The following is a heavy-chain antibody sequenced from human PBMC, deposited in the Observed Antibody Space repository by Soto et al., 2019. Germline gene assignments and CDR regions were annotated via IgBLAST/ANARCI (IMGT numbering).Heavy chain of an antibody. CDR3: ASHYGEVNAFDI. CDR1: GGSISSGGYS. D-gene: IGHD4-17*01. V-gene: IGHV4-30-2*01. CDR2: IYHSGST. J-gene: IGHJ3*02. Sequence: QLQLQESGSGLVKPSQTLSLTCAVSGGSISSGGYSWSWIRQPPGKGLEWIGYIYHSGSTYYNPSLKSRVTISVDRSKNQFSLKLSSVTAADMAVYYCASHYGEVNAFDIWGQGTMVTVSS.